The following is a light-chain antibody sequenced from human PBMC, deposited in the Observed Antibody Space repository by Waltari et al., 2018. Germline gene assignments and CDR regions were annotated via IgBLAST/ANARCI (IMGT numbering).Light chain of an antibody. V-gene: IGKV3-11*01. CDR3: QHRSGP. Sequence: EIVLTQSPATLSLSPGERATLSCRASQSVGDSLDWYQHEPGQAPRLLVYDASNRATGVPARFSGSGSGTHFTLTISSLEPADFAVYYCQHRSGPFGPGTKVDFK. CDR1: QSVGDS. J-gene: IGKJ3*01. CDR2: DAS.